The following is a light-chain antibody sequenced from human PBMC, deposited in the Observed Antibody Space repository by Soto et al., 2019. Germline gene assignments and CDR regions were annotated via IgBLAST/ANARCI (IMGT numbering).Light chain of an antibody. CDR2: GAS. Sequence: IQMTQSPSSLSASVGDGVTLTCRASHTIATYLNWYQQKPGQVPEVLIYGASRLHVGVPSRFTGSGYGTAFTLTINNLQPEDFAIYYCQQFYYYPHTFGQGTKLDVK. CDR3: QQFYYYPHT. CDR1: HTIATY. J-gene: IGKJ2*01. V-gene: IGKV1-39*01.